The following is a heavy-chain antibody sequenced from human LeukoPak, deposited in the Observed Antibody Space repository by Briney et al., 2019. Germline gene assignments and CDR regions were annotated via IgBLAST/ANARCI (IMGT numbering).Heavy chain of an antibody. CDR2: ISGSGGST. Sequence: GGSLRLSCAASGFTFSSYAMSWVRQAPGKGLEWVSAISGSGGSTYYADSVKGRFTTSRDNSKNTLYLQMDSRRAEDTAVYYCAKVSSGWYFDYWGQGTLVTVSS. D-gene: IGHD6-19*01. J-gene: IGHJ4*02. CDR1: GFTFSSYA. V-gene: IGHV3-23*01. CDR3: AKVSSGWYFDY.